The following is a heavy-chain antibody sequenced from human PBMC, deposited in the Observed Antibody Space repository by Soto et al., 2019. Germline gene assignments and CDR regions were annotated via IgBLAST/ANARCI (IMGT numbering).Heavy chain of an antibody. V-gene: IGHV3-15*01. Sequence: PGGSLRLSCAVSGFTFSNAWMSWVRQAPGKGLEWVGRIKSKTDGGTTDYAAPVKGRFTISRDDSKNTLYLQMNSLKTEDTAVYYCTTDGLPLRFLEWLSEDAFDIWGQGTMVTVSS. D-gene: IGHD3-3*01. J-gene: IGHJ3*02. CDR1: GFTFSNAW. CDR3: TTDGLPLRFLEWLSEDAFDI. CDR2: IKSKTDGGTT.